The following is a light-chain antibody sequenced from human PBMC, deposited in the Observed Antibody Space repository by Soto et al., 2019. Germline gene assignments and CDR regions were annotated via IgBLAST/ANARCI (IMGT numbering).Light chain of an antibody. V-gene: IGLV1-44*01. Sequence: QSVLTQPPSASGTPGQRVTISCSGGSSNIGSNTLNWYQQLPGTAPKLLIYSNNQRPSGCPARFSGSESGTSASLAISGLQSEDEAAYYCAAWDDSLNGWVFGGGTKLTVL. CDR2: SNN. J-gene: IGLJ3*02. CDR3: AAWDDSLNGWV. CDR1: SSNIGSNT.